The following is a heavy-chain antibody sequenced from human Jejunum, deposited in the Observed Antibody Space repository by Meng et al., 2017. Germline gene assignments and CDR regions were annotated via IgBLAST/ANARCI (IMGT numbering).Heavy chain of an antibody. Sequence: QLQLQESGSGLVKPSQTLSLTCAVSGGSISSDGYTWCWIRQPPGKGLEWIGYIYHTGSTYYNPSLKSRVTISVDRSKNQFSLNLSSVTAADTAVYYCARMDSAFHYFDYWGQGTLVTVSS. D-gene: IGHD1-26*01. V-gene: IGHV4-30-2*01. CDR2: IYHTGST. J-gene: IGHJ4*02. CDR1: GGSISSDGYT. CDR3: ARMDSAFHYFDY.